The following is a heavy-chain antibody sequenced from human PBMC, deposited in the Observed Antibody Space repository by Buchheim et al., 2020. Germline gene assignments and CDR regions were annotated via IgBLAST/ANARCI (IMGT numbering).Heavy chain of an antibody. J-gene: IGHJ4*02. CDR3: AKEWDWNDGSWGY. CDR1: GFTFSSYG. D-gene: IGHD1-1*01. V-gene: IGHV3-30*18. CDR2: ISYDGSNK. Sequence: QVQLVESGGGVVQPGRSLRLSCAASGFTFSSYGMHWVRQAPGKGLEWVAVISYDGSNKYYADSVKGRFTISRDNSKNTLYLQMNSLRAEDTAVYYCAKEWDWNDGSWGYWGQGTL.